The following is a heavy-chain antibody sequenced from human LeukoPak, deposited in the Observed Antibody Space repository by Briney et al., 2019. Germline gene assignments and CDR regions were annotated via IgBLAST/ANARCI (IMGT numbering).Heavy chain of an antibody. CDR1: GGTFSSYA. D-gene: IGHD5-24*01. CDR2: IIPILGIA. J-gene: IGHJ4*02. V-gene: IGHV1-69*04. CDR3: ARGGGYNTYFDY. Sequence: SVKVSCKASGGTFSSYAISWVRQAPGQGLEWMGRIIPILGIANYAQKSQGRVTITADKSTSTAYMELSSLRSEDTAVYYCARGGGYNTYFDYWGQGTLVTVSS.